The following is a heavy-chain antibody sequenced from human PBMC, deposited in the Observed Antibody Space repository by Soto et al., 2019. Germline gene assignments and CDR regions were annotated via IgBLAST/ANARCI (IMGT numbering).Heavy chain of an antibody. CDR1: GYTFTGYY. V-gene: IGHV1-2*02. Sequence: ASVKISCKASGYTFTGYYMHWVRQAPGQGLEWMGWINPNSGGTNYAQKFQGRVTMTRDTSISTAYMELSRLRSDDTAVYYCATAADYYDSSAPATPDYWGQGTLVTVSS. CDR3: ATAADYYDSSAPATPDY. D-gene: IGHD3-22*01. J-gene: IGHJ4*02. CDR2: INPNSGGT.